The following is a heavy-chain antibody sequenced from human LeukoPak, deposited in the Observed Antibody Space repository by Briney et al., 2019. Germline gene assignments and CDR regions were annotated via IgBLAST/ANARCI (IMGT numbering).Heavy chain of an antibody. CDR1: GFTFSSYA. Sequence: GSLRLSCTASGFTFSSYAVHWVRQAPGKGLEWVANIKQDGSEKYYVDSVKGRFTISRDNAKNSLYLQMNSLRAEDTAVYYCARGRDSSGYTDFDYWGQGTLVTVSS. V-gene: IGHV3-7*04. CDR3: ARGRDSSGYTDFDY. J-gene: IGHJ4*02. D-gene: IGHD3-22*01. CDR2: IKQDGSEK.